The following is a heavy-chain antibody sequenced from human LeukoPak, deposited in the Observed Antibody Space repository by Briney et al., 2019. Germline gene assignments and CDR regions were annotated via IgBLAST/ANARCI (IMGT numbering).Heavy chain of an antibody. CDR2: IYYSGST. CDR3: ARVGAAMVTRGAFDT. J-gene: IGHJ3*02. Sequence: SETLSLTCTVSGGSISSYYWSWIRQPPGKGLEWIGYIYYSGSTNYNPSLKSRVTISVDRSKNQFSLKLSSVTAADTAVYYCARVGAAMVTRGAFDTWGQGTMVTVSS. D-gene: IGHD5-18*01. V-gene: IGHV4-59*12. CDR1: GGSISSYY.